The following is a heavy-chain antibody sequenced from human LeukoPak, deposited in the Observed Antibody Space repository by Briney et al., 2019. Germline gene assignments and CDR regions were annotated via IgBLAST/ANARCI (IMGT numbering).Heavy chain of an antibody. CDR1: GYTFTSYY. Sequence: ASVKVSCKASGYTFTSYYMHWVRQAPGQGLEWMGIINPSGGSTSYAQKFQGRVTMTRNTSISTAYMELSSLRSEDTAVYYCAAVKGSSTSTYYYYGMDVWGQGTTVTVS. CDR2: INPSGGST. CDR3: AAVKGSSTSTYYYYGMDV. V-gene: IGHV1-46*01. D-gene: IGHD2-2*01. J-gene: IGHJ6*02.